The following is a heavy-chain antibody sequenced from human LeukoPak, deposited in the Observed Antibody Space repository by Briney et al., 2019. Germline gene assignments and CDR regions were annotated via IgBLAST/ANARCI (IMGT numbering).Heavy chain of an antibody. CDR2: IRYDGSNK. V-gene: IGHV3-30*02. D-gene: IGHD1-20*01. Sequence: GGSLRLSCAASGFTFSSYGMHWVRQAPGKGLEWVAFIRYDGSNKYYADSVKGRFTISRDNSKNTLYLQMNSLRAEDTAVYYCAKAQRAGITGTTSNWFDPWGQGTLVTVSS. CDR1: GFTFSSYG. J-gene: IGHJ5*02. CDR3: AKAQRAGITGTTSNWFDP.